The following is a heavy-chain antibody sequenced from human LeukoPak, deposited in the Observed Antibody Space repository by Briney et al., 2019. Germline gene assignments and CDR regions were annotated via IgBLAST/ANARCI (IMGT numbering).Heavy chain of an antibody. D-gene: IGHD3-3*01. CDR2: INSDGSII. CDR1: GFTFNEYW. CDR3: ARDPSPFDFWSGYYGYFDY. J-gene: IGHJ4*02. Sequence: GGSLRLSCVASGFTFNEYWMYWVRQAPGKGLVSVSRINSDGSIISYADSVKGRFTISRDNAKNSLYLQMNSLRAEDTAVYYCARDPSPFDFWSGYYGYFDYWGQGTLVTVSS. V-gene: IGHV3-74*01.